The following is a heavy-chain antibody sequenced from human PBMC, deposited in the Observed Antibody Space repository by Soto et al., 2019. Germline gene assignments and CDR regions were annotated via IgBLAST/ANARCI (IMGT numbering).Heavy chain of an antibody. CDR3: ARDPWAADY. CDR1: GFTVSTKY. D-gene: IGHD3-16*01. J-gene: IGHJ4*02. V-gene: IGHV3-66*01. CDR2: IYSGGST. Sequence: EVPLVESGGGLVQPGGSLRLSCAASGFTVSTKYMSWVRQAPGKGLEWVSVIYSGGSTYYADSVRGRFTISRDNSKNTVNLQMNSVRAEDTAVYYCARDPWAADYWGQGTLVTVSS.